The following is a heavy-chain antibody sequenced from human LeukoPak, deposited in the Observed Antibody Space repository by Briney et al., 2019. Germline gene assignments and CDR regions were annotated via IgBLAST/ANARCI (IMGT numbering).Heavy chain of an antibody. D-gene: IGHD3-22*01. J-gene: IGHJ4*02. Sequence: PSETLSLTCTVSGYSISSGYYWGWIRQPPGKGLEWIGSMYHSGSTYYNPSLKSRVTISVDTSKNQFSLKLSSVTAADTAVYYCARDQDSSGYSSFDYWGQGTLVTVSS. CDR3: ARDQDSSGYSSFDY. CDR2: MYHSGST. V-gene: IGHV4-38-2*02. CDR1: GYSISSGYY.